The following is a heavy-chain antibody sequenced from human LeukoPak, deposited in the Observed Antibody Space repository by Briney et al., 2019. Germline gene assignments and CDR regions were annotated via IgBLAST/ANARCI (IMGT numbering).Heavy chain of an antibody. CDR3: AKISGWSGY. J-gene: IGHJ4*02. CDR1: GFTVISYA. D-gene: IGHD6-19*01. V-gene: IGHV3-23*01. CDR2: ISGSGGTT. Sequence: PGGSLRLSCAASGFTVISYAMSWVRQAPGKGLEGVSAISGSGGTTYYADSVKGRFTISRDNSKNTLYLQMNSLRAEDTAVYYCAKISGWSGYWGQGTLVTVSS.